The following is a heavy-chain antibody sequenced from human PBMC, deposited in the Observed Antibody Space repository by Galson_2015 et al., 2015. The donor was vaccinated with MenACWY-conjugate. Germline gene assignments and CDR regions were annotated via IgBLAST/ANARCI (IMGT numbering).Heavy chain of an antibody. CDR2: IKRQTDGGKI. CDR3: TTHKPDSWGGLLFHFYMDV. Sequence: SVRLSCAGSAFTFSNAYMSWVRQAPGKGLEWVGRIKRQTDGGKIDYAAPVKGRFTISRDDSKNTLYLQMNSLKIEDTAVYYCTTHKPDSWGGLLFHFYMDVWGKGTTVTVSS. D-gene: IGHD2-21*01. CDR1: AFTFSNAY. J-gene: IGHJ6*03. V-gene: IGHV3-15*01.